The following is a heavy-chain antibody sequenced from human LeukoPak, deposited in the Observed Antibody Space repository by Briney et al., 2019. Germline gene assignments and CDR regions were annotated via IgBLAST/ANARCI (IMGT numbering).Heavy chain of an antibody. CDR1: GFTFSVYA. Sequence: GGSLRLSCAASGFTFSVYAMSWVRQAPGKGLEWVSAISGYGGSAYYADSVKGRFTISRDNSKNTLYLQMSSLRAEDTAVYYCAKDHCSGGSCYSGYYYYGMDVWGQGTTVTVSS. D-gene: IGHD2-15*01. V-gene: IGHV3-23*01. J-gene: IGHJ6*02. CDR2: ISGYGGSA. CDR3: AKDHCSGGSCYSGYYYYGMDV.